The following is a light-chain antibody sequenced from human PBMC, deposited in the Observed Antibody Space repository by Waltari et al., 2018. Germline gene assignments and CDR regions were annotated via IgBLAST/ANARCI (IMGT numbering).Light chain of an antibody. Sequence: SPLTQPASVSASPGQSITISCTGTSSDIGGYVYASWYQQHPGSAPKLIIYEVNKRPSGISSRFSGSKSGNTASLTISGLQPEDEADYYCCSYTNSGTRVFGTGTKVTVL. J-gene: IGLJ1*01. V-gene: IGLV2-14*03. CDR2: EVN. CDR1: SSDIGGYVY. CDR3: CSYTNSGTRV.